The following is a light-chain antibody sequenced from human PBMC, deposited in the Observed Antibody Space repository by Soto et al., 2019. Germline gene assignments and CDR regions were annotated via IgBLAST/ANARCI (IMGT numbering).Light chain of an antibody. Sequence: DIQMTQSPSTLSASVGDRVTITCRASQSISSWLAWYQQKPGKAPKLLIYDASSLESGVPSRFSGSGSGTEFTLTISSLQPDAFATYYCQQSNSYLYTFRQGTKLEIK. CDR3: QQSNSYLYT. J-gene: IGKJ2*01. CDR2: DAS. CDR1: QSISSW. V-gene: IGKV1-5*01.